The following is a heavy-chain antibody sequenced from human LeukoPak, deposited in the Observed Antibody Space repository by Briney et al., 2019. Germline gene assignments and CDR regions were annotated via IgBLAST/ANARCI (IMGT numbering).Heavy chain of an antibody. CDR3: ARDGKTTNYYYYGMDV. V-gene: IGHV3-33*01. D-gene: IGHD1-1*01. J-gene: IGHJ6*02. CDR1: GFTFSSYG. CDR2: IRYDGSNK. Sequence: GRSLRLSCAASGFTFSSYGMHWVRQAPGKGLEWVAVIRYDGSNKYYADSVKGRFTISRDNSKNTLYLQMNSLRAEDTAVYYCARDGKTTNYYYYGMDVWGQGTTVTASS.